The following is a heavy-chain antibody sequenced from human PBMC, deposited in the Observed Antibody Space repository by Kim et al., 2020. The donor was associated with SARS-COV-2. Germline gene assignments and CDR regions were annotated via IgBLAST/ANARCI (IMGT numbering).Heavy chain of an antibody. CDR1: GFTFSSYA. V-gene: IGHV3-23*01. CDR2: ISGSGGST. CDR3: AKDLKDYYDSSGYYYWVVHEYYFDS. D-gene: IGHD3-22*01. Sequence: GGSLRLSCAASGFTFSSYAMSWVRQAPGKGLEWVSAISGSGGSTYYADSVKGRFTISRDNSKNTLYLQMNSLRAEDTAVYYCAKDLKDYYDSSGYYYWVVHEYYFDSWGQGTLVTVSS. J-gene: IGHJ4*02.